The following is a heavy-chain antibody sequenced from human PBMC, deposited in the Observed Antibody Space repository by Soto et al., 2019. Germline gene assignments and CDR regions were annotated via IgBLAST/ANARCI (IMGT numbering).Heavy chain of an antibody. V-gene: IGHV1-69*01. J-gene: IGHJ6*02. D-gene: IGHD3-10*01. CDR3: ARGVRTGFYGMDV. Sequence: QVQLVQSGAEVKKPGSSVKVSCKASGGTFSNYAISWVRQAPGQGLEWVGGVISIFGTTNYAQNFQGRVTITADESTRTAYMELRGLRSEDTAVYYGARGVRTGFYGMDVWGQGTTVPVSS. CDR2: VISIFGTT. CDR1: GGTFSNYA.